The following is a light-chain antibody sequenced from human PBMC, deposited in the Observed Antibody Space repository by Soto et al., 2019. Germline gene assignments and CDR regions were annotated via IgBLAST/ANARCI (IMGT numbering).Light chain of an antibody. V-gene: IGKV1-5*03. CDR2: KAS. J-gene: IGKJ4*01. CDR3: QQYNSYPLT. CDR1: QSISSW. Sequence: DIQMTQSPSTLSASVGDRVTITCRASQSISSWLAWYQQKPGKAPNLLIYKASSLESGVTSRFSGSGSGTELTLTISSLQPDDFATYYCQQYNSYPLTFGGGTKVEIK.